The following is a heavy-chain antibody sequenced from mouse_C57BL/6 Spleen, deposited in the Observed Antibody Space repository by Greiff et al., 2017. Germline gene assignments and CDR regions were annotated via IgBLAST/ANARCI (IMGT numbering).Heavy chain of an antibody. V-gene: IGHV2-2*01. Sequence: VQLQQSGPGLVQPSQSLSITCTVSGFSLTSYGVHWVRQSPGKGLEWLGVIWRGGSTDYNAAFISRLSISKDNSKSQVFFKMNSLQADDTAIYYCARKTLAPRYAMDYWGQGTSVTVSS. D-gene: IGHD2-10*02. CDR2: IWRGGST. J-gene: IGHJ4*01. CDR3: ARKTLAPRYAMDY. CDR1: GFSLTSYG.